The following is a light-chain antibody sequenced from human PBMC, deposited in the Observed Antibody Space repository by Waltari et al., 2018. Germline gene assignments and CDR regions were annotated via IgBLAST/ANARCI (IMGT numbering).Light chain of an antibody. CDR1: SSYVGDYAY. V-gene: IGLV2-8*01. CDR2: EVS. CDR3: GSFAGSINWV. Sequence: QSALTQPPSASGSPGQSVTISCTGTSSYVGDYAYVSWYQQPPGKAPKLLIYEVSKRPSGVPDRFSASKSGNTASLTVSGLQAEDDADYSCGSFAGSINWVFGGGTKLTVL. J-gene: IGLJ3*02.